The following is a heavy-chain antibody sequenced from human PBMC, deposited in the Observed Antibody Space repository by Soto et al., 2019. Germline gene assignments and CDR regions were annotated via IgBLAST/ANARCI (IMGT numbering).Heavy chain of an antibody. CDR3: ATPYSSGWYGLYYGMDV. CDR2: FDPEDGET. V-gene: IGHV1-24*01. Sequence: ASVKVSCKVSGYTLTELSMHWVRQAPGKGLEWMGGFDPEDGETIYAQKFQGRVTMTEDTSTDTAYMELSSLRSEDTAVYYCATPYSSGWYGLYYGMDVWGQGTTVTVSS. CDR1: GYTLTELS. D-gene: IGHD6-19*01. J-gene: IGHJ6*02.